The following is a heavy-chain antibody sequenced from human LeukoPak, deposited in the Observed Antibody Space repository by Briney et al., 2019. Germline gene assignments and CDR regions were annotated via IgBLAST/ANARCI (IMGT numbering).Heavy chain of an antibody. J-gene: IGHJ4*02. CDR1: GFTFSSYT. CDR3: ASQPDFWSDPEPY. Sequence: GGSLRLSCAASGFTFSSYTMSWVRQAPGKGLEWVSYISSSSSYTNYADSVKGRFTFSRDNAKNSLYLQMNSLRAEDTAVYYCASQPDFWSDPEPYWGQGTLVTVSS. V-gene: IGHV3-21*05. CDR2: ISSSSSYT. D-gene: IGHD3-3*01.